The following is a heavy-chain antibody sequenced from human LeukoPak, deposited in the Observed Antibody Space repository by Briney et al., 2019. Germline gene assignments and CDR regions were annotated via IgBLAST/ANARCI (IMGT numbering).Heavy chain of an antibody. Sequence: PGGSLRLTCAASGFTVSSNYMTWVRQAPGKGLEWVSVVYGGDTTYYADSVKGRFTISRDNSKNTLYLQMNSLRAEDTAVYYCAKENGSSGYFHGAFDIWGQGTMVTVSS. CDR2: VYGGDTT. CDR3: AKENGSSGYFHGAFDI. CDR1: GFTVSSNY. J-gene: IGHJ3*02. V-gene: IGHV3-66*01. D-gene: IGHD3-22*01.